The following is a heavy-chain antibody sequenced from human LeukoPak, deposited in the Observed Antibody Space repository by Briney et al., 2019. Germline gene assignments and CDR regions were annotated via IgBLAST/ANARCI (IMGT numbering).Heavy chain of an antibody. J-gene: IGHJ4*02. CDR3: AKFRQGILTGYSDY. CDR1: GFSFGNYG. D-gene: IGHD3-9*01. CDR2: ISGSGGST. Sequence: GGSLRLSCAASGFSFGNYGMRWVRQAPGKWLEWVSAISGSGGSTYYADSVKGRFTISRDNSKNTLYLQMNSLRAEDTAVYYCAKFRQGILTGYSDYWGQGTLVTVSS. V-gene: IGHV3-23*01.